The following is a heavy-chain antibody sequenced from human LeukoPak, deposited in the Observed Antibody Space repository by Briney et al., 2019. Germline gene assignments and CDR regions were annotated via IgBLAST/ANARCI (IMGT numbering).Heavy chain of an antibody. V-gene: IGHV3-11*01. CDR2: ITSSGTTR. CDR3: ARDPDYGDPY. CDR1: GFTLTDHY. Sequence: PGGSLRLSCTVSGFTLTDHYMSWFRQSPGRGREWISWITSSGTTRDYADSVKGRFTISRDNTKNSVYLQMTSLRPDDTAVYYCARDPDYGDPYWGQGTLVTVSS. D-gene: IGHD4-17*01. J-gene: IGHJ4*02.